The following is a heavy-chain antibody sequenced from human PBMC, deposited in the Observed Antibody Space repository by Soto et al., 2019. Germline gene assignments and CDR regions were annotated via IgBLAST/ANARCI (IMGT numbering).Heavy chain of an antibody. J-gene: IGHJ6*02. Sequence: GGSLRLSCAASGFTFSSYAMHWVRQAPGKGLEWVAVISYDGSNKYYADSVKGRFTISRDNSKNTLYLQMNSLRAEDTAVYYCARDRFSAAGPHYYYGMDVWGQATTVTVSS. CDR1: GFTFSSYA. CDR3: ARDRFSAAGPHYYYGMDV. CDR2: ISYDGSNK. D-gene: IGHD6-13*01. V-gene: IGHV3-30-3*01.